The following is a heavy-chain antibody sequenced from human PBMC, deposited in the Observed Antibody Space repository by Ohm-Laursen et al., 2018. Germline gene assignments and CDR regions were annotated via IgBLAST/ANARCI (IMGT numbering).Heavy chain of an antibody. CDR3: ARVGIAARPFTGMDV. Sequence: ASVKVSCKASGYTFVSYAISWVRQAPGQGLEWMGWIGTFNNKTNYAQKFQGRVTMTRDTSTSTVYMELSSLTSEDTAVYYCARVGIAARPFTGMDVWGQGTTVTVSS. J-gene: IGHJ6*02. CDR2: IGTFNNKT. V-gene: IGHV1-18*04. CDR1: GYTFVSYA. D-gene: IGHD6-6*01.